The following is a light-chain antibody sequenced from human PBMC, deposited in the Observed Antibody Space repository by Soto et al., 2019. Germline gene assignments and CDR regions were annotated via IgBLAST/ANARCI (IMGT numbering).Light chain of an antibody. J-gene: IGLJ1*01. V-gene: IGLV2-23*02. Sequence: QSALTQPASVSGSPGQSITISCTRSSSHVGSYDFVSWYQQHPGKAPKVLIYEVTKRPSGVSDRFSGSKSGNTASLTISGLQADDEADYSCCADAGSSRYVFGTGTKVTVL. CDR3: CADAGSSRYV. CDR2: EVT. CDR1: SSHVGSYDF.